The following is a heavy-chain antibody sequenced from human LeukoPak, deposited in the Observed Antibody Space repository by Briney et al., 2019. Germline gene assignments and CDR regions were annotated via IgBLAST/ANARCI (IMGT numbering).Heavy chain of an antibody. CDR2: IKQDGSEK. D-gene: IGHD6-13*01. V-gene: IGHV3-7*01. CDR3: AKDHGSSDWYYFDY. J-gene: IGHJ4*02. CDR1: GFTFSSYW. Sequence: TGGSLRLSCAASGFTFSSYWMSWVRQAPGKGLEWVANIKQDGSEKYYVDSVKGPFTISRDNAKNTLYLQMNTLRADDTAVYYCAKDHGSSDWYYFDYWGQGTLVTVSS.